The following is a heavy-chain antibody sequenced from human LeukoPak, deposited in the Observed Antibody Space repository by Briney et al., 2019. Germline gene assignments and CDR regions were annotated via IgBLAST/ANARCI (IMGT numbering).Heavy chain of an antibody. V-gene: IGHV1-18*01. D-gene: IGHD3-9*01. J-gene: IGHJ5*02. CDR2: ISAYNGNT. Sequence: ASVKVSCKASGYTFTSYGISWVRQAPGQGLEWMGWISAYNGNTNYAQKLQGRVTMTTDTSTSTAYMELRSLRSDDTAVYYCARVRGYDILTGYYSGNWFDPWGQGTLVTVSS. CDR3: ARVRGYDILTGYYSGNWFDP. CDR1: GYTFTSYG.